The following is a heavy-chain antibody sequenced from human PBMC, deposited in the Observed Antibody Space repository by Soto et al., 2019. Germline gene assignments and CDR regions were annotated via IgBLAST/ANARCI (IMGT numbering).Heavy chain of an antibody. Sequence: EVQLLDSGGGLVQPGGSLRLSCAASGFTFITYAMSWVRQAPEKGLEWVSIISGSGGSTYYPDSVKGRFTISRDNSKNTLYLQMNSLRADDTAVYYCAKLPAAQSYFDFWGQGTLVTVSS. V-gene: IGHV3-23*01. CDR3: AKLPAAQSYFDF. CDR2: ISGSGGST. D-gene: IGHD2-2*01. CDR1: GFTFITYA. J-gene: IGHJ4*02.